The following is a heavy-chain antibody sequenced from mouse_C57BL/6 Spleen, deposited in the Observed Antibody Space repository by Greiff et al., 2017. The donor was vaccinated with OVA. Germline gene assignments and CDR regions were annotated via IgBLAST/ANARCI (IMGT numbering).Heavy chain of an antibody. D-gene: IGHD2-1*01. CDR2: IDPETGGT. Sequence: QVQLQQSGAELVRPGASVTLSCKASGYTFTDYEMHWVKQTPVHGLEWIGAIDPETGGTAYNQKFKGKAILTADKSSSTAYMELRSLTSEDSAVYYCTRKDGKDYAMDYWGQGTSVTVSS. J-gene: IGHJ4*01. CDR3: TRKDGKDYAMDY. V-gene: IGHV1-15*01. CDR1: GYTFTDYE.